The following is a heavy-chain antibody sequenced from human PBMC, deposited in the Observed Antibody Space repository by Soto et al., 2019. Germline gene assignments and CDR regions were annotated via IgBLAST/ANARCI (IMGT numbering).Heavy chain of an antibody. CDR2: IYPGDSDT. CDR1: GYSFSFYW. D-gene: IGHD1-1*01. J-gene: IGHJ4*02. CDR3: ERHMSNHGNVDS. Sequence: GESFKSSCNASGYSFSFYWIGCVRQIPGKGLELMAIIYPGDSDTRYSPSFQGQVIISAHKSISTAFLQWSSLKASDTAMYYCERHMSNHGNVDSGGQTTRVTASS. V-gene: IGHV5-51*01.